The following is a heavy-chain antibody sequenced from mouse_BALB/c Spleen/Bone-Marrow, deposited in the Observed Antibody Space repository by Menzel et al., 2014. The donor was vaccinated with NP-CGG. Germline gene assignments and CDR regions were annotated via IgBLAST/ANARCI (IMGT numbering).Heavy chain of an antibody. V-gene: IGHV1S29*02. CDR3: ARKDYDSFFDY. CDR2: IYPYNGGT. Sequence: SGPELVKPGASVKISCKASGYTFTGYNMHWVKRSHGKSLEWIGYIYPYNGGTGYNQKFKTNATLTVDNSSSTAYMELRSLTSEDSAVYYCARKDYDSFFDYWGQGTTLTVSS. J-gene: IGHJ2*01. CDR1: GYTFTGYN. D-gene: IGHD2-4*01.